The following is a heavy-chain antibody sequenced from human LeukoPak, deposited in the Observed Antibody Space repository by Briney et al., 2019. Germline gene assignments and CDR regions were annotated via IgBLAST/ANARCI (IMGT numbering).Heavy chain of an antibody. V-gene: IGHV4-39*01. CDR2: IYFTGTT. D-gene: IGHD3-16*01. Sequence: SETLSLTCTVSGGSISSSSYYWGLIRQPPGKGLGWIGSIYFTGTTLYNPSLTSRVTISVDTSKNQFSLRLNSVTAADTAVYYCARQLGAYSYPFDIWGQGTKVTVSS. CDR1: GGSISSSSYY. J-gene: IGHJ3*02. CDR3: ARQLGAYSYPFDI.